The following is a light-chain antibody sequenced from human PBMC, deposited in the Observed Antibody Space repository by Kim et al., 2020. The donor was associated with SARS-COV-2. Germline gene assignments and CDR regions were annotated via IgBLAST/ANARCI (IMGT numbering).Light chain of an antibody. CDR1: SGHSTYA. J-gene: IGLJ3*02. CDR3: QTWGTGIWV. CDR2: LNSDGTH. Sequence: AAVKVTCTLSSGHSTYAISWYQQQPEKGPRYLMKLNSDGTHSKGDGIPDRFSGSSSGAERYLTISSLQSEDEADYYCQTWGTGIWVFGGGTQLTVL. V-gene: IGLV4-69*01.